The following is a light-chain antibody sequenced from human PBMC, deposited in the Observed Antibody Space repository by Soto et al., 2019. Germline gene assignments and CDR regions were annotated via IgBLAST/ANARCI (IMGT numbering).Light chain of an antibody. CDR1: QSISIY. Sequence: DIQMTQSPSSLSASVGDRVTITCRASQSISIYLNWYQQKPGKAPRLLIYAESSLQRGVPSRFSCSGSGTDFTLTISSLQPEDFATYYCQQSYITPETFGQGTKVEIK. V-gene: IGKV1-39*01. J-gene: IGKJ1*01. CDR3: QQSYITPET. CDR2: AES.